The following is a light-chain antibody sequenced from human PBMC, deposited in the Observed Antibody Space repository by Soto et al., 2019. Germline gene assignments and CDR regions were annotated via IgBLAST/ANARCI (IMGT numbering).Light chain of an antibody. CDR2: GAS. Sequence: EIVMTQSPATLSVSPGERATLSCRASQNVNDNLAWYQQKPGEAPRLLVYGASIRATGITASFSGSGSGTDFTLTIGRLQSEDFAVYYCQQYNNSPLTFGPGTKVDIK. CDR1: QNVNDN. J-gene: IGKJ3*01. V-gene: IGKV3D-15*01. CDR3: QQYNNSPLT.